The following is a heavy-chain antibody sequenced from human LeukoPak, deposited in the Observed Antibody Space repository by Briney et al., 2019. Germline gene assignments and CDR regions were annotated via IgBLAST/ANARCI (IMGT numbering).Heavy chain of an antibody. J-gene: IGHJ4*02. CDR2: ISWNSGSI. CDR3: AKVGSITIFGVVDDYFDY. D-gene: IGHD3-3*01. Sequence: GRSLRLSCAASGFTFDDYAMPWVRQAPGKGLEWVSGISWNSGSIGYADSVKGRFTISRDNAKNSLYLQMNSLRAEDTALYYCAKVGSITIFGVVDDYFDYWGQGTLVTVSS. CDR1: GFTFDDYA. V-gene: IGHV3-9*01.